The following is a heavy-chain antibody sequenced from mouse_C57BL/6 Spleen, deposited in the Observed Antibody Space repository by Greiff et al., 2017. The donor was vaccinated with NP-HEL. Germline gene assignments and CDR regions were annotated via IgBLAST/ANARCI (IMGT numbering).Heavy chain of an antibody. V-gene: IGHV8-12*01. CDR2: IYWDDDK. D-gene: IGHD1-1*01. Sequence: QVTLKESGPGILQSSQTLSLTCSFSGFSLSTSGMGVSWIRQPSGKGLEWLAHIYWDDDKRYNPSLKSRLTISKDTSRNQVFLKITSVDTADTATYYCARVGSSQAWFAYWGQGTLVTVSA. CDR3: ARVGSSQAWFAY. J-gene: IGHJ3*01. CDR1: GFSLSTSGMG.